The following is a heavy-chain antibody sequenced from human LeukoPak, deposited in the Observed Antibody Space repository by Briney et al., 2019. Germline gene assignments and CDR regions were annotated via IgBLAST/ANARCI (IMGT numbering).Heavy chain of an antibody. CDR3: ARLRGYSYGHGDY. Sequence: SETLSLTCTVSGGSISSSSYYWGWIRQPPGKGLEWIGSIYYSGSTYYNPSLKSRVTISVDTSKNQFSLKLSSVTAADTAVYYCARLRGYSYGHGDYWGQGTLVTVSS. D-gene: IGHD5-18*01. CDR1: GGSISSSSYY. CDR2: IYYSGST. V-gene: IGHV4-39*01. J-gene: IGHJ4*02.